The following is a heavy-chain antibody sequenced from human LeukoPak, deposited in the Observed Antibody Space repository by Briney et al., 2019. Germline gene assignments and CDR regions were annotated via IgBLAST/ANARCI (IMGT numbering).Heavy chain of an antibody. Sequence: PSETLSLTCAVYGGSFSGYYWSWIRQPPGKGLEWIGEINHSGSTNYNPSLKSRVTISVDTSKNQFSLKLSFVTAADTAVYCCASSGGYDDYWGQGTLVTVSS. D-gene: IGHD5-12*01. CDR2: INHSGST. CDR1: GGSFSGYY. J-gene: IGHJ4*02. V-gene: IGHV4-34*01. CDR3: ASSGGYDDY.